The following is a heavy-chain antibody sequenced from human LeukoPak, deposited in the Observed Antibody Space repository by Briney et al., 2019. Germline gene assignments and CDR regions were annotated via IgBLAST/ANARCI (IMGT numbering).Heavy chain of an antibody. CDR2: TYQRAKWYN. CDR1: GDTFSSNSAG. J-gene: IGHJ4*02. V-gene: IGHV6-1*01. D-gene: IGHD6-19*01. CDR3: ARSPSPYSSGWYFDY. Sequence: SQTLSLTCAISGDTFSSNSAGWNWIRQSPWKGLEWLGRTYQRAKWYNDYAVSVKSPITINPDLSKNQFSLQLTSVTPEDTAVYYCARSPSPYSSGWYFDYWGQGTLVTVSS.